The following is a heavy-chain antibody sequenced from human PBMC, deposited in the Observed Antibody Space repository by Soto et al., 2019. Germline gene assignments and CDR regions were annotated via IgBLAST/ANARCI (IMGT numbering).Heavy chain of an antibody. V-gene: IGHV3-23*01. Sequence: GGSLRLSCAASGFTFSSYAMSWVRQAPGKGLEWVSAISGSGGSTYYADSVKGRFTISRDNSKNTLYLQMNSLRAEDTAVYYCAKDPLLPGIAVAGTFDYWGQGTLVTVSS. J-gene: IGHJ4*02. CDR2: ISGSGGST. D-gene: IGHD6-19*01. CDR3: AKDPLLPGIAVAGTFDY. CDR1: GFTFSSYA.